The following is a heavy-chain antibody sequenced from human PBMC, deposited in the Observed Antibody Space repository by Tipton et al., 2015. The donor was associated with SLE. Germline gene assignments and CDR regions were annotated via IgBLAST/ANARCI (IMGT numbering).Heavy chain of an antibody. CDR1: GFTFRIYG. CDR2: TWYDGHKK. Sequence: SLRLSCAASGFTFRIYGMHWVRLSPGKGLEWVAVTWYDGHKKSYADSVKGRFTISRDNSKNTLYLQMNSLRAEDTAVYYCARGIEAVAGRLDYWGQGTLVTVSS. CDR3: ARGIEAVAGRLDY. J-gene: IGHJ4*02. V-gene: IGHV3-33*08. D-gene: IGHD6-19*01.